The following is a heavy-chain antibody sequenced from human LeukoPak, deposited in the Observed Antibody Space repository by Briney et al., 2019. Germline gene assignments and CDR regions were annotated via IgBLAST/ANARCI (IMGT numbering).Heavy chain of an antibody. CDR3: AKHHPGSGSYYNGHFDY. D-gene: IGHD3-10*01. J-gene: IGHJ4*02. V-gene: IGHV3-9*01. CDR1: GFTFDDYA. Sequence: GRSLRLSCAASGFTFDDYAMHWVRQAPGKGLEWVSGISWNSGSIGYADSVKGRFTISRGNAKNSLYLQMNSLRAEDTALYYCAKHHPGSGSYYNGHFDYWGQGTLVTVSS. CDR2: ISWNSGSI.